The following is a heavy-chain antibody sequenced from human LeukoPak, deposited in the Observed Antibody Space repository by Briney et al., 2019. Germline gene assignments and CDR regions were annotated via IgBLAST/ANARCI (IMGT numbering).Heavy chain of an antibody. J-gene: IGHJ4*02. CDR3: ARARYSSGCDY. Sequence: EASVKVSCKASGYTFTGYHIHWVRQAPGQGLEWMGWINPNSGGTNYAQKFQGRVTMTRDTSISTAYMELSRLRSDDTAVYYCARARYSSGCDYWGQGTLVTVSS. D-gene: IGHD6-19*01. CDR2: INPNSGGT. CDR1: GYTFTGYH. V-gene: IGHV1-2*02.